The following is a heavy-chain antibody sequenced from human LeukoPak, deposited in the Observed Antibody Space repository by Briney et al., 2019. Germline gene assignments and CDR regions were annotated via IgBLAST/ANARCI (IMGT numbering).Heavy chain of an antibody. CDR3: ARDPVGAIGYGMDV. Sequence: GGSLRLSCAASGFTVSSNYMSWARQAPGKGLEWVSVIYSGGTTYYADSVKGRFTISRDTSKNTLYLQMNSLRAEDTAVYYCARDPVGAIGYGMDVWGQGTTVTVSS. V-gene: IGHV3-66*01. D-gene: IGHD1-26*01. CDR1: GFTVSSNY. CDR2: IYSGGTT. J-gene: IGHJ6*02.